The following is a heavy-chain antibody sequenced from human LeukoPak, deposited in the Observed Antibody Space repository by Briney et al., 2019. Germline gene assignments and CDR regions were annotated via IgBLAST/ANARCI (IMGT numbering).Heavy chain of an antibody. Sequence: GASVKVSCKTSGYTFTNYDINWVRQATGQGLEWMGWMSPNSGNTGYAQKFRGRVTMTRDTSISTAYMELSSLRSEDTAVYYCASNPPRTGDFNYWGQGALVTVSS. J-gene: IGHJ4*02. V-gene: IGHV1-8*01. CDR2: MSPNSGNT. CDR1: GYTFTNYD. D-gene: IGHD7-27*01. CDR3: ASNPPRTGDFNY.